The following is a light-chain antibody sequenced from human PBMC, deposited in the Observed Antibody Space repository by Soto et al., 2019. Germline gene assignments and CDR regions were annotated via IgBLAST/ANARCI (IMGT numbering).Light chain of an antibody. J-gene: IGLJ1*01. V-gene: IGLV1-40*01. CDR2: ADN. Sequence: QSVLTQPPSISGAPGQRVTISCTGASSNVGPGDAVHWYQHIPGTAPKLLTYADNSRPSGVPDRFSASKSGTSASLAITGLQAEDEADYYCQSFDNGLLAYVFGTGTKVTVL. CDR1: SSNVGPGDA. CDR3: QSFDNGLLAYV.